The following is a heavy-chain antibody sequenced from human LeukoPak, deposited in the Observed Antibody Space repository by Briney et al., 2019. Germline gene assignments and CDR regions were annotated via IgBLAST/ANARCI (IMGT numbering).Heavy chain of an antibody. Sequence: GGSLRLTCAASGFTFSIYNMNWVRQAPGKGLEWVSSIGSSSSHIYYADSVKGRVTVSRDSADNSVYLQMNSLRAEDTAVYYCARDGDCSSTSCSGGGYYYYYYYMDVWGKGTTVTVSS. CDR2: IGSSSSHI. CDR3: ARDGDCSSTSCSGGGYYYYYYYMDV. V-gene: IGHV3-21*01. J-gene: IGHJ6*03. CDR1: GFTFSIYN. D-gene: IGHD2-2*03.